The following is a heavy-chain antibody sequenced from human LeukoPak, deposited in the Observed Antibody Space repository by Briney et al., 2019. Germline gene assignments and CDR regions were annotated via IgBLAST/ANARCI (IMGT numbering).Heavy chain of an antibody. D-gene: IGHD2-21*02. CDR2: IYYSGST. Sequence: SQTLSLTCTVSGGSISSGDYYWSWIRQPPGKGLEGIGYIYYSGSTYYNPSLKSRVTISVDTSKNQFSLKLSSVTAADTAVYYCARVGYLGAYCGGDCYSPWYFDLWGRGTLVTVSS. CDR1: GGSISSGDYY. V-gene: IGHV4-30-4*01. J-gene: IGHJ2*01. CDR3: ARVGYLGAYCGGDCYSPWYFDL.